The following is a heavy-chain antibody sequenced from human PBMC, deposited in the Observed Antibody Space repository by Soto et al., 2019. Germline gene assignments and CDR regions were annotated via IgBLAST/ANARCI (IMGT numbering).Heavy chain of an antibody. J-gene: IGHJ4*02. Sequence: QVQLEESGPGLVKPSQTLYLICTGSRGSISSGGYDRSWIRPPPGKGLEWIAYIYYTGSTYYNPSLKGRVTISGDTSNNQLSPNLSSVTAADTADYSCARGLQSGDAFDYSGRGRLVTVSS. V-gene: IGHV4-30-4*01. CDR1: RGSISSGGYD. CDR2: IYYTGST. D-gene: IGHD3-10*01. CDR3: ARGLQSGDAFDY.